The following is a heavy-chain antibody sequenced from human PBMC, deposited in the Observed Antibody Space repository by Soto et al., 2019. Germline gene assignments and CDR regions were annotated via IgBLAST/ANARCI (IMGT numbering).Heavy chain of an antibody. Sequence: PSETLSLTCTVSGGSISSSDYYWGWIRQPPGKGLEWIGNIYYSGSTYYNPSLKSRVTISVDTSKNQFSLKLSSVTAADTAVYYCARVGGSFADPSSSWPFAYWGQGTLVTVS. CDR1: GGSISSSDYY. V-gene: IGHV4-31*03. CDR3: ARVGGSFADPSSSWPFAY. D-gene: IGHD6-13*01. CDR2: IYYSGST. J-gene: IGHJ4*02.